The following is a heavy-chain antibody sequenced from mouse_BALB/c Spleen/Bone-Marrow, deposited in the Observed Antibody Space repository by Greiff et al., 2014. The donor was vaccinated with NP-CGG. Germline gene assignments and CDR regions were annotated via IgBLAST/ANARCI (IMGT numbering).Heavy chain of an antibody. D-gene: IGHD1-3*01. J-gene: IGHJ3*01. CDR3: ARGGDNYAWFPY. CDR1: GYTFTTYW. V-gene: IGHV1-69*02. CDR2: IDPSDSYT. Sequence: QVHVKQSGAEFVKPGASVKLSCKASGYTFTTYWMHWVKQRPGQGLEWIGQIDPSDSYTNYSQKFKGKATLTVDKSSSTAYMQLSSLSSEDPAVYYCARGGDNYAWFPYWGQGTLVTVSA.